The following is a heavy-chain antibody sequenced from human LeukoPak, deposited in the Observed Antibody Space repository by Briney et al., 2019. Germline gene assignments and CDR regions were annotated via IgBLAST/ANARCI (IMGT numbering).Heavy chain of an antibody. CDR3: AGYYYDSSRGFDL. Sequence: PGGSLRLSCAASGFKFDVYGMSCVRQAPGKGMEWVCDINWNGAWTGYADSVKGRFTISRDNAKNSLYLQMNSLRAEDTALYYCAGYYYDSSRGFDLWGQGTLVTVSA. J-gene: IGHJ5*02. D-gene: IGHD3-22*01. CDR1: GFKFDVYG. V-gene: IGHV3-20*04. CDR2: INWNGAWT.